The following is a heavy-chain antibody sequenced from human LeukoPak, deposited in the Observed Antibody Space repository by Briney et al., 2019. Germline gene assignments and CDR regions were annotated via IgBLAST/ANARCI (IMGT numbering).Heavy chain of an antibody. D-gene: IGHD3-3*01. J-gene: IGHJ4*02. V-gene: IGHV1-18*01. Sequence: ASVKVSCKAFGYTFTSYGITWVRQAPGQGLEWMGWINTYNGDTNYAQKLQGRVTMTTDTSTSTAYMELRSLRSDDTAVYYCARGGVYYDFWSGYYGFDYWGQGTLVTVSS. CDR2: INTYNGDT. CDR3: ARGGVYYDFWSGYYGFDY. CDR1: GYTFTSYG.